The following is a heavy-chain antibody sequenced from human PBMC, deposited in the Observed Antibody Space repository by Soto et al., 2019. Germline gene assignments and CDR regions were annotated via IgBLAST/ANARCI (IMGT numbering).Heavy chain of an antibody. J-gene: IGHJ6*02. CDR1: GYTFTSYG. V-gene: IGHV1-18*04. CDR2: ISAYNGNT. Sequence: SVKVSCKASGYTFTSYGISWVRQAPGQGLEWMGWISAYNGNTNYAQKLQGRVTMTTDTSTSTAYMELRSLRSDDTAVYYCARDPSSGWYEDYYYGMDVWGQGTTVTVSS. D-gene: IGHD6-19*01. CDR3: ARDPSSGWYEDYYYGMDV.